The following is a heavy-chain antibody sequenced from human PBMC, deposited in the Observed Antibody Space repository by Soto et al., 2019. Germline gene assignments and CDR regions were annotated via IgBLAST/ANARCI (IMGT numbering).Heavy chain of an antibody. D-gene: IGHD3-3*01. Sequence: ASVKVSCKASGYTFTGYYMHWVRQAPGQGLEWMGWINPNSGGTNYAQKFQGWVTMTRETSISTAYMELSRLRSDDTAVYYCARAPPDTIFGVVSGPDAFDIWGQGTMVTVSS. CDR1: GYTFTGYY. CDR2: INPNSGGT. CDR3: ARAPPDTIFGVVSGPDAFDI. J-gene: IGHJ3*02. V-gene: IGHV1-2*04.